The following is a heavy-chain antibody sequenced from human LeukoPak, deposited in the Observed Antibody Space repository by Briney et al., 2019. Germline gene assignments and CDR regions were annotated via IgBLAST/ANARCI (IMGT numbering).Heavy chain of an antibody. Sequence: GGSLRLSCAASGFTFSNYWMHWVRQAPGKGLEVVSAITSNGGNTFYADSVKDRFTISRDNSKNTLYLQMGSLRDEDMAVYYCARSSGGWYDYWGQGTLVTVSS. D-gene: IGHD6-19*01. J-gene: IGHJ4*02. CDR1: GFTFSNYW. V-gene: IGHV3-64*02. CDR2: ITSNGGNT. CDR3: ARSSGGWYDY.